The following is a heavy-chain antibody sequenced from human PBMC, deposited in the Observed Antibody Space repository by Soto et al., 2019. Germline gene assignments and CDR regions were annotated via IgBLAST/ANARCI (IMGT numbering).Heavy chain of an antibody. CDR1: GYTFTSYA. J-gene: IGHJ6*02. CDR3: ARERGETIRFLEWLPYYYYGMDV. D-gene: IGHD3-3*01. CDR2: INAGNGNT. V-gene: IGHV1-3*01. Sequence: GASVKVSCKASGYTFTSYAMHWVRQAPGQRLEWMGWINAGNGNTKYSQKFQGRVTITRDTSASTAYMELSSLRSEDTAVYYCARERGETIRFLEWLPYYYYGMDVWGQGTTVTVSS.